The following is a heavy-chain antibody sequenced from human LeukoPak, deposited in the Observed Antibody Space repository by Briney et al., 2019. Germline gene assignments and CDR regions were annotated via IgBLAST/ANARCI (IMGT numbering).Heavy chain of an antibody. J-gene: IGHJ5*02. CDR3: ARDEYSSSYDP. CDR2: INHSGST. D-gene: IGHD6-6*01. Sequence: PSETLSLTCAVYGGSFSGYYWSWIRQPPGKGLEWIGEINHSGSTNYNPSLKSRVTISVDTSKNQFSLKPSSVTAADTAVYYCARDEYSSSYDPWGQGTLVTVSS. CDR1: GGSFSGYY. V-gene: IGHV4-34*01.